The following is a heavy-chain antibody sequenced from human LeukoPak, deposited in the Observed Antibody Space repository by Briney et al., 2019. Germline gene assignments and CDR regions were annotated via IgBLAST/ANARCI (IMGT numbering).Heavy chain of an antibody. D-gene: IGHD2-8*01. CDR3: ARDNGVWYVACQWYDRGPFDY. J-gene: IGHJ4*02. CDR1: SYKFTSYG. Sequence: ASVKVSCKASSYKFTSYGMSGEREAPGQGRKRMERISAYNGNTNYAQKLQGRVTMTTDTSTSTAYMELRSLRSDDTAVYYCARDNGVWYVACQWYDRGPFDYWGQGTLVTVSS. CDR2: ISAYNGNT. V-gene: IGHV1-18*01.